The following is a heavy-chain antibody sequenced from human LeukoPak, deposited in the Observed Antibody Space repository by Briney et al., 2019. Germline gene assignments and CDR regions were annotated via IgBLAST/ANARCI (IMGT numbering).Heavy chain of an antibody. CDR2: ISYDGSNK. Sequence: GRSLRLSCAASGFTFSSYGMHWVRQAPGKGLEWVAVISYDGSNKYYADSVKGRFTISRDNAKNSLYLQMNSLRAEDTAVYYCARDPRTVVFDYWGQGTLVTVSS. J-gene: IGHJ4*02. CDR1: GFTFSSYG. CDR3: ARDPRTVVFDY. D-gene: IGHD4-11*01. V-gene: IGHV3-30*03.